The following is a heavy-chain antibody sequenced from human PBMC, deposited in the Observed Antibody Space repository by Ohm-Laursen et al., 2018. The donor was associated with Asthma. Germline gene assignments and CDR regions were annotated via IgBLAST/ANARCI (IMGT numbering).Heavy chain of an antibody. CDR3: ARSRDSGSSNWFDP. Sequence: GTLSLTCTVSGGSISSSSYYWGWIRQPPGKGLEWIGSIYYSGSTYYNPSLKSRVTISVDTSKNQFSLKLSSVTAADTAVYYCARSRDSGSSNWFDPWGQGTLVTVSS. D-gene: IGHD1-26*01. V-gene: IGHV4-39*07. CDR1: GGSISSSSYY. CDR2: IYYSGST. J-gene: IGHJ5*02.